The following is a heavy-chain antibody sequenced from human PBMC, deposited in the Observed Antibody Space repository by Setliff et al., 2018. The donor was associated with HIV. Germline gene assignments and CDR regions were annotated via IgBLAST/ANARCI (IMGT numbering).Heavy chain of an antibody. D-gene: IGHD6-19*01. CDR2: SNSDGSST. V-gene: IGHV3-74*01. J-gene: IGHJ3*02. CDR1: GFTFNTYW. CDR3: VKDKGPTGLRSGSYHPFDT. Sequence: GGSLRLSCTASGFTFNTYWMHWVRQAPGKGLVWVSHSNSDGSSTTYADSVKGRFTISRDNAKNTLYLQMNSLRAEDTALYYCVKDKGPTGLRSGSYHPFDTWGQGTMVTVSS.